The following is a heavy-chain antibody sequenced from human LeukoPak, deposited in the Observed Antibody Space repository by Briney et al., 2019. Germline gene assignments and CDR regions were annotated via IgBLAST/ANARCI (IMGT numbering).Heavy chain of an antibody. J-gene: IGHJ4*02. V-gene: IGHV3-23*01. CDR1: GFTFSGYA. Sequence: PGGSLRLSCAASGFTFSGYAMGWVRQAPGKGLEWVSSISGSGAGSYSADSVKGRFTISRDSSQNTLYLQMNSMRAEDTAVYYCAKAISGWYFDYWGQGTLVTVSS. CDR3: AKAISGWYFDY. D-gene: IGHD6-19*01. CDR2: ISGSGAGS.